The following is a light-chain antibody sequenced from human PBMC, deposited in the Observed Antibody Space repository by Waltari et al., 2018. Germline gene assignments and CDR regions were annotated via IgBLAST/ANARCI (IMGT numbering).Light chain of an antibody. CDR2: QDS. V-gene: IGLV3-25*03. Sequence: SYELTQPPSVSVSPGQTARITCSGDALPRQYTYWYQQKPGQAPVLVISQDSERPSGIPCRFSGSSSGTTVTLTISGVQAEDEADYYCQSADSSISYVVFGGGTKLTVL. CDR1: ALPRQY. J-gene: IGLJ2*01. CDR3: QSADSSISYVV.